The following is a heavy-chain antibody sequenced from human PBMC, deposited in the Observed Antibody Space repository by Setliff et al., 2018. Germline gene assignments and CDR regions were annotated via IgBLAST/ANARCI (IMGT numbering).Heavy chain of an antibody. V-gene: IGHV4-31*03. CDR1: GGPISSGGYY. J-gene: IGHJ4*02. D-gene: IGHD3-16*01. Sequence: KTSETLSLTCTVSGGPISSGGYYWTWIRQHPGKGLEWIGHICYSGTTYYNPSLKSRVSMSVDTSKNHFSLKLTSVTATDTAVYYCARDRFDSAIDYWGQGTQVTVSS. CDR3: ARDRFDSAIDY. CDR2: ICYSGTT.